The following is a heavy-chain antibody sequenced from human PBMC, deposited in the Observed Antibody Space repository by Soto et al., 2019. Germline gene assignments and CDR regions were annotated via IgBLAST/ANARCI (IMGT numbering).Heavy chain of an antibody. V-gene: IGHV3-23*01. J-gene: IGHJ4*02. CDR3: AKDRQFRSYYESAGHYND. CDR1: GFTFRNQD. D-gene: IGHD3-22*01. CDR2: ISGRGGVT. Sequence: EVQLLESGGGLVQPGGSLRLTCVGSGFTFRNQDMRWVRQAPGKGREWVSGISGRGGVTYYADSVKGRFTISRDNSKNTLYLQMNNLRVNDTAVYYCAKDRQFRSYYESAGHYNDWGQGTLVTVSS.